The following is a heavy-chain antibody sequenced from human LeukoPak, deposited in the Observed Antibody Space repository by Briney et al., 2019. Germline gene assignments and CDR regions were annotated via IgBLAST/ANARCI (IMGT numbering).Heavy chain of an antibody. J-gene: IGHJ5*02. D-gene: IGHD2-2*01. CDR3: ARGEVVPAAIWGMWFDP. CDR2: INHSGST. V-gene: IGHV4-39*07. Sequence: SETLSLTCTVSGGSISSGGYYWSWIRQPPGKGLEWIGEINHSGSTNYNPSLKSRVTISVDTSKNQFSLKLSSVTAADTAVYYCARGEVVPAAIWGMWFDPWGQGTLVTVSS. CDR1: GGSISSGGYY.